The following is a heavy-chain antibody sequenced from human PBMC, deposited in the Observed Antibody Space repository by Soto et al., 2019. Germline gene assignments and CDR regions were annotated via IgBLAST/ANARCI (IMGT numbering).Heavy chain of an antibody. CDR2: INPNSGGT. V-gene: IGHV1-2*04. CDR3: ARDRSTAEMVATTSYFLH. J-gene: IGHJ1*01. D-gene: IGHD1-26*01. Sequence: ASVKVSCKASGYTFTGYYMHWLRQAPGQGLERMGWINPNSGGTNYAQKIQGWVTMTRDTSISTAYMELSRLRSDDTAVYYCARDRSTAEMVATTSYFLHWCQGTLVTVFS. CDR1: GYTFTGYY.